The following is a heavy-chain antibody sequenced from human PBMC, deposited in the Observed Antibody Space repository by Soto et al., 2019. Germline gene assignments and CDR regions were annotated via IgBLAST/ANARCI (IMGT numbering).Heavy chain of an antibody. V-gene: IGHV4-4*07. CDR1: GDSIRTFY. D-gene: IGHD6-25*01. CDR3: AREVKQRLGYYYIGLDV. CDR2: FSLSGDT. J-gene: IGHJ6*02. Sequence: NPSETLSLTCAVSGDSIRTFYWNWFRQPAGEGLEWIGRFSLSGDTDYNPSLRSRLTMSFDTSKSQFSLSLTSVTAADTAVYYCAREVKQRLGYYYIGLDVWGQGTTVTV.